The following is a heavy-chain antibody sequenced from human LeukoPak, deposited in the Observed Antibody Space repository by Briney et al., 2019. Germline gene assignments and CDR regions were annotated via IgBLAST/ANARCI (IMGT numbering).Heavy chain of an antibody. CDR1: GGSFSGYY. V-gene: IGHV4-34*01. CDR2: INHSGST. D-gene: IGHD5-18*01. J-gene: IGHJ4*02. Sequence: SETLSLTCAVYGGSFSGYYWSWIRQPPGKGLEWIGEINHSGSTNYNPSLKSRVTISVDTSKNQFSLKLSSVTAADTAVYYCARVIRGYSYGYRYRTYYFDYWGQGTLVTVS. CDR3: ARVIRGYSYGYRYRTYYFDY.